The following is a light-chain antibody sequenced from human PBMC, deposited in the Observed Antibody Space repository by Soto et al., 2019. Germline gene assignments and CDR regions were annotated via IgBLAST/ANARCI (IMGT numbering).Light chain of an antibody. CDR3: QQFNNWPPIT. CDR1: QSVSSY. Sequence: IVMTQSPGTLSLAPQEIATLSFMASQSVSSYLAWYQQKPGQAPRFLIYHASTRATGIPARFSGSGSGTEFTLTISSLQSEDFAIFYCQQFNNWPPITFGGGTKVDIK. J-gene: IGKJ4*01. CDR2: HAS. V-gene: IGKV3D-15*01.